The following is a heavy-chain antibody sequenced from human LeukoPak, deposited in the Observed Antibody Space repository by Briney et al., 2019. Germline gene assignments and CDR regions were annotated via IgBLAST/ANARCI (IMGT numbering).Heavy chain of an antibody. CDR2: ISSSSSTI. Sequence: GGSLRLSCAASGFTFSSYSMNWVRQAPGKGLEWVSYISSSSSTIYYADSVKGRFTIPRDNAKNSLYLQMNSLRAEDTAVYYCAKSTRTITMIVVVISQMDVWGQGTTVTVSS. V-gene: IGHV3-48*01. J-gene: IGHJ6*02. D-gene: IGHD3-22*01. CDR3: AKSTRTITMIVVVISQMDV. CDR1: GFTFSSYS.